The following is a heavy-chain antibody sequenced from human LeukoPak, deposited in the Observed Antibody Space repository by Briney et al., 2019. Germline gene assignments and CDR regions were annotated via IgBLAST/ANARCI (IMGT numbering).Heavy chain of an antibody. CDR2: IRYDGSNK. Sequence: PGGSLRLSCAASGFTFSSYGMHWVRQAPGKGLEWVAFIRYDGSNKYYADSVKGRFTISRDNSKNTLYLQMNSLRAEDTAVYYCAKTPSRYCSSTSCSDYWGQGTLVTVSS. V-gene: IGHV3-30*02. J-gene: IGHJ4*02. CDR1: GFTFSSYG. CDR3: AKTPSRYCSSTSCSDY. D-gene: IGHD2-2*01.